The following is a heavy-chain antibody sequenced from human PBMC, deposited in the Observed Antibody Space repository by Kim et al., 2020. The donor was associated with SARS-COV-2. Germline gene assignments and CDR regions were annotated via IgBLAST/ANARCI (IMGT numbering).Heavy chain of an antibody. J-gene: IGHJ4*02. CDR1: GFTFDTYI. CDR3: ARGSWLPSFLPYRETQFGC. Sequence: GGSLRLSCSASGFTFDTYIMNWVRQAPGKGLEWVSSIGSSGSYMFYTDSVKGRFTISRDNAKKSLHLQMSGLRAEDTAIYYCARGSWLPSFLPYRETQFGCWGQGVLVTVSS. CDR2: IGSSGSYM. V-gene: IGHV3-21*01. D-gene: IGHD2-2*02.